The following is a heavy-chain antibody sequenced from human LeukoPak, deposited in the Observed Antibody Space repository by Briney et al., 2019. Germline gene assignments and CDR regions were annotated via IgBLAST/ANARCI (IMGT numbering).Heavy chain of an antibody. D-gene: IGHD3-10*01. Sequence: PSETLSLTCTVSGGSISSSSYYWGWIRQPPGKGLEWIGSIYYSGSTYYNPSLKSRVTISVDTSKNQFSLKLSSVTAADTAVYYCAREKEDSTPVRAFDIWGQGTMVTVSS. J-gene: IGHJ3*02. V-gene: IGHV4-39*07. CDR1: GGSISSSSYY. CDR3: AREKEDSTPVRAFDI. CDR2: IYYSGST.